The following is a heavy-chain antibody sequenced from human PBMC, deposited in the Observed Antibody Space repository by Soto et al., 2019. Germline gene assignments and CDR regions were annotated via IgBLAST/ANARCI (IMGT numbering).Heavy chain of an antibody. D-gene: IGHD3-3*01. CDR1: DGSVSSNSYY. CDR2: IYYSGST. CDR3: ARAPFAFMIFGVGYYFDY. J-gene: IGHJ4*02. Sequence: TETLSLTCTVSDGSVSSNSYYWSWIRQPPGKGLEWIGYIYYSGSTNYNPSLKSRVTISVDTSKNHFSLKLSSVTAADTAVYYCARAPFAFMIFGVGYYFDYCCRGTLVTVS. V-gene: IGHV4-61*03.